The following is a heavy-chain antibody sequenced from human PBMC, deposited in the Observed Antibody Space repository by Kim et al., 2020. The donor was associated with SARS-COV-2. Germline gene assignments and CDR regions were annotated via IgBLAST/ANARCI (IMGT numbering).Heavy chain of an antibody. CDR3: ARETTYSDYVHPSQNLDV. Sequence: SETLSLTCAVYGGSFSDYYWTWIRQPPGKGLEWIGEINQSGGTNYNPSLKSRVTISIDTSERQFSLKLTSLTAADTAVYYCARETTYSDYVHPSQNLDV. V-gene: IGHV4-34*01. CDR2: INQSGGT. J-gene: IGHJ6*01. D-gene: IGHD5-12*01. CDR1: GGSFSDYY.